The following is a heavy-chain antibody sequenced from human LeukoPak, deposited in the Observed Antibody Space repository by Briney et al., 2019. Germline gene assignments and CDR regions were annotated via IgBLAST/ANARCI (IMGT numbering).Heavy chain of an antibody. D-gene: IGHD1-26*01. V-gene: IGHV1-8*02. CDR2: MNPNSGNT. CDR3: ARDYSGFDY. J-gene: IGHJ4*02. Sequence: ASVKVSCKASGYTFTGYYMHWVRQATGQGLEWMGWMNPNSGNTGYAQKFQGRVTMARNTSISTAYMELSSLRSEDTAVYYCARDYSGFDYWGQGTLVTVSS. CDR1: GYTFTGYY.